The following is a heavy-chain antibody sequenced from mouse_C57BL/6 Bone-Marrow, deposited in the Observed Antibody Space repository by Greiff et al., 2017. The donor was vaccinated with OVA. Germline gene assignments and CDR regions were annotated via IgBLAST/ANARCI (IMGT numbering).Heavy chain of an antibody. Sequence: DVHLVESGGGLVQPGGSLKLSCAASGFTFSDYYMYWVRQTPEKRLEWVAYISNGGGSTYYPDTVKGRFTISRDNAKNTLYLQMSRLKSEDTAMYYCARLWLRRYWYFDVWGTGTTVTVSS. CDR3: ARLWLRRYWYFDV. CDR2: ISNGGGST. D-gene: IGHD2-2*01. CDR1: GFTFSDYY. J-gene: IGHJ1*03. V-gene: IGHV5-12*01.